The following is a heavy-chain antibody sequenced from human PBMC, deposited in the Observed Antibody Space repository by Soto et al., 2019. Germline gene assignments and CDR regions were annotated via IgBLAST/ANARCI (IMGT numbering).Heavy chain of an antibody. V-gene: IGHV4-39*01. CDR3: ARRYGYSFDY. Sequence: SETLSLTCTVSGGSISIISYYWGWIRQPPGKGLEWIGSIYYSGSTDYNPSLKSRVTISVDTSKNQFSLKLSSVTAADTAVYYCARRYGYSFDYWGQGTLVTVSS. CDR1: GGSISIISYY. CDR2: IYYSGST. D-gene: IGHD1-1*01. J-gene: IGHJ4*02.